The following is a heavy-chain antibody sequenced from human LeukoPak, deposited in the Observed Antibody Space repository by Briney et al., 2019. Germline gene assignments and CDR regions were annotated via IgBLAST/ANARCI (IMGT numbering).Heavy chain of an antibody. CDR1: GFTFSTYA. V-gene: IGHV3-48*01. CDR3: ARVLDAFDI. CDR2: ISSSSSTI. Sequence: PGGSLRLSCAASGFTFSTYAFIWVRQSPGKGLEWVSYISSSSSTIYYADSVKGRFTISRDNAKNSLYLQMNSLRAEDTAVYYCARVLDAFDIWGQGTMVTVSS. J-gene: IGHJ3*02.